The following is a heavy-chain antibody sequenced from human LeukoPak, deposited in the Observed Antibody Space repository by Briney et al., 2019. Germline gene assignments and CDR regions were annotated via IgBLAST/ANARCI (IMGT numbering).Heavy chain of an antibody. V-gene: IGHV1-69*13. CDR3: ARALYSDDAFDI. Sequence: GASVKVSCKASGGTFSSYAISWVRQAPGQGLEWMGGIIPIFGTANYAQKFQGRVTITADESTSTAYMELSSLRSEDTAVYYCARALYSDDAFDIWGQGTMVTVSS. CDR2: IIPIFGTA. CDR1: GGTFSSYA. D-gene: IGHD5-18*01. J-gene: IGHJ3*02.